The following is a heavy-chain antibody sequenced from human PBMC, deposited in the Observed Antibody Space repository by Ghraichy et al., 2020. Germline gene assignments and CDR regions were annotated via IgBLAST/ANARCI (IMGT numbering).Heavy chain of an antibody. CDR2: IKQDGSEK. V-gene: IGHV3-7*03. D-gene: IGHD3-3*01. Sequence: ANIKQDGSEKYYVDSVKGRFTISRDNAKNSLYLQMNSLRAEDTAVYYCARGVEWLFAGLSDYYGMDVWGQGITFTVS. J-gene: IGHJ6*02. CDR3: ARGVEWLFAGLSDYYGMDV.